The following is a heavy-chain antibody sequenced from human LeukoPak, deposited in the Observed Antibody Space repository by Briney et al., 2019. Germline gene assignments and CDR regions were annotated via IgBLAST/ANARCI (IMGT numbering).Heavy chain of an antibody. V-gene: IGHV1-2*02. CDR3: ARGGDWAPHGMDV. CDR1: RYTFTGYY. J-gene: IGHJ6*02. CDR2: INPNSGDT. Sequence: ASVKVSCKAFRYTFTGYYMHWVRQAPGQGVEWMGWINPNSGDTNYVQRIQGRVTMTRDTSISTAYMELSGLRSDDTAVYYCARGGDWAPHGMDVWGQGTTVTVSS. D-gene: IGHD3/OR15-3a*01.